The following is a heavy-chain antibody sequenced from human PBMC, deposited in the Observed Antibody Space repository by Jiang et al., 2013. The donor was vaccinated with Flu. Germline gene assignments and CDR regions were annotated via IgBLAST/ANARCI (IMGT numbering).Heavy chain of an antibody. D-gene: IGHD2-15*01. J-gene: IGHJ6*02. CDR1: GFSLNTYGVG. CDR3: ARPTPMDV. Sequence: TQTLTLTCTFSGFSLNTYGVGVGWIRQPPGKALEWLALIYWDDDKRYSPSLKSRLTITKDASKNQVVLTMTSMNPVDTATYYCARPTPMDVWGQGTTVTVSS. CDR2: IYWDDDK. V-gene: IGHV2-5*02.